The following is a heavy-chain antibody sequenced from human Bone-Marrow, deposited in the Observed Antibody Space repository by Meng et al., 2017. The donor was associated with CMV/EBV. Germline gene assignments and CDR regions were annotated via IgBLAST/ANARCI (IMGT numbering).Heavy chain of an antibody. CDR1: GGSFSGNY. D-gene: IGHD1-26*01. CDR2: IYHSGST. J-gene: IGHJ4*02. Sequence: SETLSLACAVDGGSFSGNYWTWIRQPPGKGLEWIGSIYHSGSTYYNPSLKSRVTISVDTSKNQFSLKLSSVTAADTAVYYCARDGWGGGSPTIDYWGQGTLVTVSS. CDR3: ARDGWGGGSPTIDY. V-gene: IGHV4-34*01.